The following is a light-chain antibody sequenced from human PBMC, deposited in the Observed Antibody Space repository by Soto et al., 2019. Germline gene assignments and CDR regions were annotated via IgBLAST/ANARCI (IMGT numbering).Light chain of an antibody. CDR1: QSVSSN. CDR3: QQYNNWPLT. CDR2: GAS. J-gene: IGKJ4*01. V-gene: IGKV3-15*01. Sequence: EIVMTQSPATLSVSPGERATLSCRASQSVSSNLAWYQQKPGQAPRLLIYGASTRATGIPARFSGSESGTQFTLIISSLQSEDFAVYYCQQYNNWPLTFGGGTKVEIK.